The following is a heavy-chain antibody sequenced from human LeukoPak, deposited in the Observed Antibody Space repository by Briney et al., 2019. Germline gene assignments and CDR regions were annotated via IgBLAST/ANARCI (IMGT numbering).Heavy chain of an antibody. Sequence: SVKVSCKASGYTFTGYYMHWVRQAPGQGLEWMGWINPNSGGTNYAQKFQGRVTMTRDTSISTAYMELSRLRSDDTAIFYCARDKDYAPSNTFDIWGQGTMVTVSS. CDR3: ARDKDYAPSNTFDI. CDR1: GYTFTGYY. J-gene: IGHJ3*02. CDR2: INPNSGGT. V-gene: IGHV1-2*02. D-gene: IGHD2-2*01.